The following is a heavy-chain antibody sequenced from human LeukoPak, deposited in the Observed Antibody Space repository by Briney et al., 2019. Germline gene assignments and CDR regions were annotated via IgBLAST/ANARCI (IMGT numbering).Heavy chain of an antibody. CDR3: ARADGSGAGYYMDV. CDR1: GFTFDDYG. V-gene: IGHV3-20*04. Sequence: PGGSLRLSCAASGFTFDDYGMSWVRQAPGKGLEWVSGINWNGGSTGYADSVKGRFTISRDNAKNSLYLQMNSLRAEDTAVYYCARADGSGAGYYMDVWGKGTTVTVSS. J-gene: IGHJ6*03. CDR2: INWNGGST. D-gene: IGHD1-26*01.